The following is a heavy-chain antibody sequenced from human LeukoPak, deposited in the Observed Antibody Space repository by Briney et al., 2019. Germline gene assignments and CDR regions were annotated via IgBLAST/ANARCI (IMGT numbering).Heavy chain of an antibody. D-gene: IGHD5-18*01. CDR3: VRPTPPAMAYSN. V-gene: IGHV4-59*08. CDR2: IYYSGST. CDR1: GGSISSYY. Sequence: SETLSLTCTVSGGSISSYYWSWIRQPPGKGLEWIGYIYYSGSTNYNPSLKSRVTISVDTSKNQFSLKLSSVTAADTAVYYCVRPTPPAMAYSNWGQGTLVTVSS. J-gene: IGHJ4*02.